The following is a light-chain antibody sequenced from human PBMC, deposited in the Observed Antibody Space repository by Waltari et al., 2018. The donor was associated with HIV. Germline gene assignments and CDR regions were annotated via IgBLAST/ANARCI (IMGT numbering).Light chain of an antibody. V-gene: IGLV2-23*02. CDR3: CSYAGRSTLEV. Sequence: SALTQPASVSGSPGQSITISCTGTSSDVGAYNLVSWYQQHPGKAPKFIIYEVNKRPSEVSIRFSGSKSGNTASLTISGLQAEDVADYYCCSYAGRSTLEVFGGGTKVTVL. CDR1: SSDVGAYNL. J-gene: IGLJ2*01. CDR2: EVN.